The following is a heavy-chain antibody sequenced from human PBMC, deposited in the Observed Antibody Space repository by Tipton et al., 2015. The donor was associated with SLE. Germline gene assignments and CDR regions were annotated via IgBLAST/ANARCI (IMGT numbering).Heavy chain of an antibody. Sequence: TLSLTCTVSGYSISSGSYWGWIRQPPGKGLEWIGTIYHRGTTYYSPSLKSRVTISLDTSKNQFSLKVSSVTAADTAVYYCARDVNRAWFDPWGQGTLVTVSS. J-gene: IGHJ5*02. CDR2: IYHRGTT. V-gene: IGHV4-38-2*02. CDR3: ARDVNRAWFDP. D-gene: IGHD2/OR15-2a*01. CDR1: GYSISSGSY.